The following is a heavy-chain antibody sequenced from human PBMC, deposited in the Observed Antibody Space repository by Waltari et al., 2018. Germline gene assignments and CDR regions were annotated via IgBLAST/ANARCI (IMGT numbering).Heavy chain of an antibody. Sequence: QVQLQESGPGLVKPSETLSLTCAVSGYSISSGYYWGWIRQPPGKGLEWIGSIYHSWGTYYNPSLRSRVTIAVDTSKNQFSLKLSSVTAADTAVYYCARDRWYSSSSDAFDIWGQGTMATVSS. CDR3: ARDRWYSSSSDAFDI. CDR2: IYHSWGT. D-gene: IGHD6-13*01. V-gene: IGHV4-38-2*02. J-gene: IGHJ3*02. CDR1: GYSISSGYY.